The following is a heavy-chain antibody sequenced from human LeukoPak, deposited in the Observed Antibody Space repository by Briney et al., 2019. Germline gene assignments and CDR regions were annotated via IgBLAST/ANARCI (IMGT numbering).Heavy chain of an antibody. CDR3: ARVPDYVWGHFDY. J-gene: IGHJ4*02. Sequence: ASVKVSXKASGGTFSSYAISWVRQAPGQGLEWMGGIIPIFGTANYAQKFQGRVTITTDESTSTAYMELSSLRSEDTAVYYCARVPDYVWGHFDYWGQGTLVTVSS. CDR1: GGTFSSYA. CDR2: IIPIFGTA. V-gene: IGHV1-69*05. D-gene: IGHD3-16*01.